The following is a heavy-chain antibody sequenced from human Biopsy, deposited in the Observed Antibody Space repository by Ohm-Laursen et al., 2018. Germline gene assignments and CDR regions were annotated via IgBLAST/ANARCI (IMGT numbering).Heavy chain of an antibody. D-gene: IGHD3-10*01. V-gene: IGHV3-11*01. Sequence: LRLSCAASGFTFRDYYMIWIRQPPGKGLEWVSYITNSGGTVYYEDSVKGRFTVSRDNAKNSLYLQMDRLRAEDTAVYYCARPPWGHAYGYYNGMDVWGQGTTVIVSS. CDR1: GFTFRDYY. CDR3: ARPPWGHAYGYYNGMDV. J-gene: IGHJ6*02. CDR2: ITNSGGTV.